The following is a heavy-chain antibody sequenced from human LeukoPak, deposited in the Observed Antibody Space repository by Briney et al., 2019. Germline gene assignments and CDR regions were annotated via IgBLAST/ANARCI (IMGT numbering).Heavy chain of an antibody. D-gene: IGHD6-19*01. Sequence: GGSLRLSCAASGFTFSTYSMNWVRQAPVKGLEWVSGISGSGGSTYYADSVKGRFTISRDNSKNTLYLQMNSLRAEDTAVYYCAKGIYTSGWGEHNAFDVWGQGTMVTVSS. CDR2: ISGSGGST. CDR3: AKGIYTSGWGEHNAFDV. CDR1: GFTFSTYS. J-gene: IGHJ3*01. V-gene: IGHV3-23*01.